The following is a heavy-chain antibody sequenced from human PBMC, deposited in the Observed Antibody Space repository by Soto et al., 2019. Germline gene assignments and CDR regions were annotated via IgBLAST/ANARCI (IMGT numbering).Heavy chain of an antibody. D-gene: IGHD3-9*01. CDR2: IYPGDSDT. CDR3: ARLHYDILTRYYADDAFDI. J-gene: IGHJ3*02. Sequence: GESLKISCKGSGYSFTSYWIGWVRQMPGKGLEWMGIIYPGDSDTRYSPSFQGQVTISADKSISTAYLQWSSLKASDTAMYYCARLHYDILTRYYADDAFDISGQGTMLTVSS. CDR1: GYSFTSYW. V-gene: IGHV5-51*01.